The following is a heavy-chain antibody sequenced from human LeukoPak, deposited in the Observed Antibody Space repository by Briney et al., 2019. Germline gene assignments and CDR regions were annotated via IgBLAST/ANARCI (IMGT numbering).Heavy chain of an antibody. J-gene: IGHJ3*02. D-gene: IGHD2-15*01. CDR3: AGRVVVVVAAPDAFDI. CDR2: IYYSGST. Sequence: SETLSLTCTVSGGSISSSSYYWGWIRQPPGKGLEWIGSIYYSGSTYYNPSLKSRVTISVDTSKNQFSLKLSSVTAADTAVYYCAGRVVVVVAAPDAFDIWGQGTMVTVSS. V-gene: IGHV4-39*07. CDR1: GGSISSSSYY.